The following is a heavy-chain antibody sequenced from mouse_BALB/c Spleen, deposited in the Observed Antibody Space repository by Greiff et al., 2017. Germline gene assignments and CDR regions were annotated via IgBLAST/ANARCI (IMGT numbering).Heavy chain of an antibody. D-gene: IGHD2-1*01. CDR3: ARGGVWGNLRLYAMDY. V-gene: IGHV1-4*02. J-gene: IGHJ4*01. Sequence: VQLQQSAAELARPGASVKMSCKASGYTFTSYTMHWVKQRPGQGLEWIGYINPSSGYTEYNQKFKDKTTLTADKSSSTAYMQLSSLTSEDSAVYYCARGGVWGNLRLYAMDYWGQGTSVTVSS. CDR2: INPSSGYT. CDR1: GYTFTSYT.